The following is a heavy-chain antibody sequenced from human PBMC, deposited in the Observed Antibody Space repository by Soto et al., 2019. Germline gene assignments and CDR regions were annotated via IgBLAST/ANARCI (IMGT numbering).Heavy chain of an antibody. Sequence: QVQLVESGGGVVQPGRSLRLSCAASGFTFSSYGMHWVRQAPGKGLEWVAVISYDGSNKYYADSVKGRFTISRDNSKNTLYLQRNSLRAEATAVYYCAKDWAGWELRPYHGMDVWRQGTTVTVSS. CDR3: AKDWAGWELRPYHGMDV. J-gene: IGHJ6*02. D-gene: IGHD1-26*01. CDR2: ISYDGSNK. CDR1: GFTFSSYG. V-gene: IGHV3-30*18.